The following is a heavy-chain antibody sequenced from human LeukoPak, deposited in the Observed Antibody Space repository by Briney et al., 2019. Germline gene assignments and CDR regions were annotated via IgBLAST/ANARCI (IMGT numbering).Heavy chain of an antibody. Sequence: GASVKVSCKASGYTFTSYGISWVRQAPGQGLEWMGWISAYNGNTNYAQKFQGRVTMTEDTSTDAAYMELSSLRSEDTAVYYCATGRFWSGYYMDVWGKGTTVTVSS. D-gene: IGHD3-3*01. V-gene: IGHV1-18*01. CDR1: GYTFTSYG. CDR2: ISAYNGNT. J-gene: IGHJ6*03. CDR3: ATGRFWSGYYMDV.